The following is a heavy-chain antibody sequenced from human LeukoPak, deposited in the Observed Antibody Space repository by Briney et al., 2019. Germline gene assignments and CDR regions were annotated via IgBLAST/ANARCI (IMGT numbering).Heavy chain of an antibody. CDR2: IYYSGST. V-gene: IGHV4-30-4*02. D-gene: IGHD2-2*02. J-gene: IGHJ3*01. CDR1: GGSISSGDYY. Sequence: PSETLSLTCTVSGGSISSGDYYWSWIRQPPGKGLEWIGYIYYSGSTYYNPSLKSRVTISVDTSKNQFSLKLSSVTAADTAVYYCARGSYCSSTTCYNYAFDLWGQGTMVTVSS. CDR3: ARGSYCSSTTCYNYAFDL.